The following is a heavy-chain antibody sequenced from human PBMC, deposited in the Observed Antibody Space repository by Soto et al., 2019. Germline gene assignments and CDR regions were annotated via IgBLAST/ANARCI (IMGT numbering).Heavy chain of an antibody. CDR2: ISGSGATT. Sequence: EVQLLESGGGLVQPGGSLRLSCAASGFTFSSYAMSWVRQAPGKGLEWVSAISGSGATTYYADSVKGRFTISRYNSKSTVYLQVNSLRAEDTALYYCAKDGLGYCSSTSYYRHYYYGMDVWGQGTTVTVSS. CDR3: AKDGLGYCSSTSYYRHYYYGMDV. D-gene: IGHD2-2*01. CDR1: GFTFSSYA. V-gene: IGHV3-23*01. J-gene: IGHJ6*02.